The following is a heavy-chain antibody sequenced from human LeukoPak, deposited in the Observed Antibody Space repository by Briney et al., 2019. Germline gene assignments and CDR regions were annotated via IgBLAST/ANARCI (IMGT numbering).Heavy chain of an antibody. J-gene: IGHJ4*02. V-gene: IGHV3-30*02. CDR1: GFTFSSYG. CDR3: AHGSMYQLDY. D-gene: IGHD2-2*01. CDR2: IWYDGSNK. Sequence: GGSLRLSCAASGFTFSSYGMHWVRQAPGKGLEWVAFIWYDGSNKNYADSVKGRFTISRDNSKNTMYLQMNSLRAEDTAVYYCAHGSMYQLDYWGQGTLVTVSS.